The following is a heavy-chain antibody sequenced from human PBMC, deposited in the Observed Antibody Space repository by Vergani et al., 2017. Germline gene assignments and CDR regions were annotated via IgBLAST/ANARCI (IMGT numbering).Heavy chain of an antibody. CDR1: GFTFSSYG. D-gene: IGHD3-16*01. V-gene: IGHV3-30*18. CDR3: AKDGRGVGYYYYYYGMDV. Sequence: QVQLVESGGGVVQPGRSLRLSCAASGFTFSSYGMHWVRQAPGKGLEWVAVISYDGSNKYYADSVKGRFTISRDNSKNTLYLQMNSLRAEETAVYYCAKDGRGVGYYYYYYGMDVWAKGPRSPSP. J-gene: IGHJ6*02. CDR2: ISYDGSNK.